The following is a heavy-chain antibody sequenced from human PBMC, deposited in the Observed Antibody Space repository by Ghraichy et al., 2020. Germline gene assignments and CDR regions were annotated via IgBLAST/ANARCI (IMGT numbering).Heavy chain of an antibody. D-gene: IGHD3-10*01. V-gene: IGHV4-30-2*01. CDR1: GGSISSGGYS. CDR2: IYHSGST. Sequence: SETLSLTCAVSGGSISSGGYSWSWIRQPPGKGLEWIGYIYHSGSTYYNPSLKSRVTISVDRSKNQFSLRLSSVTAADTAVYYCARQRSFRGGAFDIWGQGTMVTVSS. CDR3: ARQRSFRGGAFDI. J-gene: IGHJ3*02.